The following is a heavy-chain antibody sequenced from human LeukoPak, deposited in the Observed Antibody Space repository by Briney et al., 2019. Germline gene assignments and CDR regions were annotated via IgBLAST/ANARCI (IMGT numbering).Heavy chain of an antibody. CDR2: ISAYNGNT. V-gene: IGHV1-18*01. D-gene: IGHD6-6*01. J-gene: IGHJ4*02. CDR1: GYTFTSYG. Sequence: ASVKVSCKASGYTFTSYGISWVRQAPGQGLEWMGWISAYNGNTNYAQKLQGRVTMTTDTSTSTAYMELRSLRSDDTAVYYCAREYAYSSSSMELYYFDYWGQGTLVTVSS. CDR3: AREYAYSSSSMELYYFDY.